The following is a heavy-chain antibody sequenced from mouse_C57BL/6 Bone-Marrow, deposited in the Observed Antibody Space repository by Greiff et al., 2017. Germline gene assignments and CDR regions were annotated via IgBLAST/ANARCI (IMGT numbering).Heavy chain of an antibody. D-gene: IGHD1-1*02. Sequence: QVQLKQSGPELVKPGASVKISCKASGYSFTSYYIHWVKQSPGQGLEWIGWIYPGSGNTKYNEKFKGKATLTADTSTSTAYMQLSSLTSEDSAIYYCAREGGVILFFDYWGRGNTPTVSS. CDR1: GYSFTSYY. J-gene: IGHJ2*01. CDR3: AREGGVILFFDY. CDR2: IYPGSGNT. V-gene: IGHV1-66*01.